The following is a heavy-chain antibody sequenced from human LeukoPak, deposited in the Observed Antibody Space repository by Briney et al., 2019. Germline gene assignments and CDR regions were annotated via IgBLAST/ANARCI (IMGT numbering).Heavy chain of an antibody. CDR1: GFTFSNYA. V-gene: IGHV3-23*01. CDR2: VSGTGSAT. CDR3: ANDGRSVGATGGFLDY. Sequence: GGSLRLFCAASGFTFSNYAMNWVRRAPGKGLEWVSGVSGTGSATYYADSVKGRFTISRDNSKNTLYLQMNSLRAEDTAVYYCANDGRSVGATGGFLDYWGQGTLVTVSS. D-gene: IGHD1-26*01. J-gene: IGHJ4*02.